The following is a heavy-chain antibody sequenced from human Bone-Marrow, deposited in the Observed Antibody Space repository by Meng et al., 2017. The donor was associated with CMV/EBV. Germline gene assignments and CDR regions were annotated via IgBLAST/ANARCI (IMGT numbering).Heavy chain of an antibody. J-gene: IGHJ6*02. CDR1: EYTFTDYY. Sequence: ASVKVSCKASEYTFTDYYIHWVRQAPGQGLEWMGWINPNSGGTNYAQKFQGRVTMIRDTSISTAYMELRRLRSDDTAVYYCARGSINMIVVGYGMDVWGQGTTVTVSS. V-gene: IGHV1-2*02. D-gene: IGHD3-22*01. CDR2: INPNSGGT. CDR3: ARGSINMIVVGYGMDV.